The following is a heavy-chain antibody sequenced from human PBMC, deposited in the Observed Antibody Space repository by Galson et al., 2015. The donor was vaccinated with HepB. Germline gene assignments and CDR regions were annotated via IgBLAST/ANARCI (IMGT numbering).Heavy chain of an antibody. V-gene: IGHV6-1*01. Sequence: CAISGDSVSSSSASWNWVRQSPSRGLEWLGRTYYRSKWFNDFAISVISRITINPDTSKNQFSLQLNSVTPEDTAVYFCARSSSGFDSWGQGALVTVSS. CDR1: GDSVSSSSAS. CDR3: ARSSSGFDS. CDR2: TYYRSKWFN. D-gene: IGHD1-26*01. J-gene: IGHJ4*02.